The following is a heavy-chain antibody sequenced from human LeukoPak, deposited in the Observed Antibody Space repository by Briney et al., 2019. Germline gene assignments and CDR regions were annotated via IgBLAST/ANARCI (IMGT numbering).Heavy chain of an antibody. V-gene: IGHV1-2*02. Sequence: ASVKVSRKASGYTFTGYYMHWVRQAPGQGLEWMGWIDPNSGGTNYAQKFQGRVTMTRDTSISTAYMELSRLRSDDTAVYYCARVRSSGYDEVPLDYWGQGTLVTVSS. J-gene: IGHJ4*02. CDR1: GYTFTGYY. CDR3: ARVRSSGYDEVPLDY. CDR2: IDPNSGGT. D-gene: IGHD5-12*01.